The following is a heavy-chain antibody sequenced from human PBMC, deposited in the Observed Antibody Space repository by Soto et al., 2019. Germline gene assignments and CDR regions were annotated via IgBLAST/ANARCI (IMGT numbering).Heavy chain of an antibody. J-gene: IGHJ4*02. Sequence: GGSLRLSCRAGGFIFSNAWMTWVRQAPGKGLEWVGRIKSRIDGGTADYAASVQGRFTISRDDSKDLMYLQMNSLEREDTAVYYCAIWHQLSYFDYGGPGTLVTVSS. V-gene: IGHV3-15*01. CDR3: AIWHQLSYFDY. CDR2: IKSRIDGGTA. D-gene: IGHD1-1*01. CDR1: GFIFSNAW.